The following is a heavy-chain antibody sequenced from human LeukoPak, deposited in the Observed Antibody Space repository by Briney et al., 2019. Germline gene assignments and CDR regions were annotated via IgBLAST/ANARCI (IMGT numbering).Heavy chain of an antibody. CDR3: ARVGYCSSTSCSSKDY. Sequence: PSETLSLTCTVSGGSISSSSYYWGWLRQPPGKGLEWIGYIYYSGSNYYNPSLKSRVTISVDTSKNQFSLKLSSVTAADTAVYYCARVGYCSSTSCSSKDYWGQGTLVTVSS. V-gene: IGHV4-30-4*08. CDR2: IYYSGSN. J-gene: IGHJ4*02. D-gene: IGHD2-2*01. CDR1: GGSISSSSYY.